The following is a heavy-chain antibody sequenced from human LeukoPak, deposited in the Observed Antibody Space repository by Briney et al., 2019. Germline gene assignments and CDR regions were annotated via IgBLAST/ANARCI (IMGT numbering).Heavy chain of an antibody. D-gene: IGHD3-16*01. CDR1: GDSISSYY. Sequence: SETLSLTCTVSGDSISSYYGSWIRQSPGKGLEWIGYIYFSGNANYNPSLQSRIDMSVDMSKNQFSLKLTSVTAADTAVYFCAAKGVARLRLGEVAGIDVWGKGTTVTVSS. CDR2: IYFSGNA. CDR3: AAKGVARLRLGEVAGIDV. J-gene: IGHJ6*04. V-gene: IGHV4-59*01.